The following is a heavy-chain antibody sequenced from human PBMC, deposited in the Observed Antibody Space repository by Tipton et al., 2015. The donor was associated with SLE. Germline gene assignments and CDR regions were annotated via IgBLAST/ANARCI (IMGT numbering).Heavy chain of an antibody. V-gene: IGHV4-61*02. CDR2: VSSSGST. CDR1: GASISTASYY. Sequence: TLSLTCSVSGASISTASYYWSWIRQPAGERLEWIGRVSSSGSTDYNPSLQNRVSISGDPSKNQFSLKLSSVTAADTAVYYGVRIRSTDFWSDYHRPDSFDIWGQGTSVTVSS. J-gene: IGHJ3*02. CDR3: VRIRSTDFWSDYHRPDSFDI. D-gene: IGHD3-3*01.